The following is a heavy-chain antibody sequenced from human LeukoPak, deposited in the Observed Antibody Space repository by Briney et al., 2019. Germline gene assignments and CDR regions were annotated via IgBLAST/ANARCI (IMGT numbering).Heavy chain of an antibody. J-gene: IGHJ4*02. V-gene: IGHV3-53*01. CDR3: ASARGSNYGSLGD. Sequence: ETLSLTCTVSGGSIRSYYWSWIRQPPGKGLEWVSVIYSGGSTFYADSVKGRFSISRDNSKNTLYLQMNSLRAEDTAVYYCASARGSNYGSLGDWGQGTLVTVSS. D-gene: IGHD5-18*01. CDR2: IYSGGST. CDR1: GGSIRSYY.